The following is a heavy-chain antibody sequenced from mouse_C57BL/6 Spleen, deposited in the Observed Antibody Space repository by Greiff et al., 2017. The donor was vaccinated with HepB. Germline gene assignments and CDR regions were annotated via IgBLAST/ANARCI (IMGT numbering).Heavy chain of an antibody. CDR1: GYSITSGYY. D-gene: IGHD2-1*01. V-gene: IGHV3-6*01. CDR2: ISYDGSN. Sequence: VQLQQSGPGLVKPSQSLSLTCSVTGYSITSGYYWNWIRQFPGNKLEWMGYISYDGSNNYNPSLKNRISITRDTSKNQFFLKLNSVTTEDTATYYCARYGNYVPNWYFDVWGTGTTVTVSS. J-gene: IGHJ1*03. CDR3: ARYGNYVPNWYFDV.